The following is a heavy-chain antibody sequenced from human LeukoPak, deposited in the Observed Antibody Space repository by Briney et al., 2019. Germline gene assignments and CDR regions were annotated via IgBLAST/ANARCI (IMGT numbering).Heavy chain of an antibody. CDR2: FDPEDGET. V-gene: IGHV1-24*01. Sequence: ASVKVSCKVSGYTLTELSMHWVRQAPGKGLEWMGGFDPEDGETIYAQKFQGRVTMTEDTSTDTAYMELSSLRSEDTAVYYCATVYVFRGAFDIWGQGTMVTVSS. CDR3: ATVYVFRGAFDI. J-gene: IGHJ3*02. D-gene: IGHD2-21*01. CDR1: GYTLTELS.